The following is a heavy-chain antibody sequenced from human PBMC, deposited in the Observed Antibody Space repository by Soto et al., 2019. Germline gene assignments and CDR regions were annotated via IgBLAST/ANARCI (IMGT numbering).Heavy chain of an antibody. CDR2: IYSGGNT. D-gene: IGHD6-19*01. J-gene: IGHJ4*02. CDR1: EVTVSSNS. CDR3: ERVGFISSGWPFDY. Sequence: GPSLRLSCEASEVTVSSNSMSWVRQPPGKGLEWVSIIYSGGNTYHAEAVKGRFTISRDNSKNMLYLQMNILRAEDTAVYFCERVGFISSGWPFDYWGQGTLVTVSS. V-gene: IGHV3-66*01.